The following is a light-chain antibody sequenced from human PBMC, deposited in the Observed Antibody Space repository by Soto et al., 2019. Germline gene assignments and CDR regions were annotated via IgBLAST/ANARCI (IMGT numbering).Light chain of an antibody. CDR2: DAA. CDR1: QGISSY. J-gene: IGKJ1*01. CDR3: QQYSSYWT. V-gene: IGKV1-5*01. Sequence: DIQMTQSPSTLSGSVGDRVTITCRASQGISSYLAWYQQKPGKAPKLLIYDAASLESGVPSRFSGSGSGTEFTLTISSLQPDDFAIYYCQQYSSYWTFGQGTKVDIK.